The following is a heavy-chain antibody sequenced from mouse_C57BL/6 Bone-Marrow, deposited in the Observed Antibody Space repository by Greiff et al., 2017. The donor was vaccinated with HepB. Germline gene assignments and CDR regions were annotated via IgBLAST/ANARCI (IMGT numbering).Heavy chain of an antibody. Sequence: QVQLQQSGAELVKPGASVKLSCKDSGYTFTSYWMHWVKQRPGRGLEWIGRIDPNSGGTKYNEKFKSKATLTVDKPSSTAYMQLSSLTSEDSAVYYCARTPFMITTVGYFDYWGQGTTLTVSS. CDR2: IDPNSGGT. D-gene: IGHD1-1*01. J-gene: IGHJ2*01. V-gene: IGHV1-72*01. CDR3: ARTPFMITTVGYFDY. CDR1: GYTFTSYW.